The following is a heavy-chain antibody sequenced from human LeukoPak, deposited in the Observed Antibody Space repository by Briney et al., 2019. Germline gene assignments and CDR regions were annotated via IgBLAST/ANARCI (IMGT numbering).Heavy chain of an antibody. V-gene: IGHV3-49*03. CDR2: IRSKAYGGTT. D-gene: IGHD2-15*01. Sequence: GGSLRLSCAASGFTFGDYAMSWFRQAPGKGLEWVGFIRSKAYGGTTEYAASVKGRFTISRDDSKSIAYLQMNSLKTEDTAVYYCTRTPDPGRGGWTFYYYMDVWGKGTTVTVSS. J-gene: IGHJ6*03. CDR3: TRTPDPGRGGWTFYYYMDV. CDR1: GFTFGDYA.